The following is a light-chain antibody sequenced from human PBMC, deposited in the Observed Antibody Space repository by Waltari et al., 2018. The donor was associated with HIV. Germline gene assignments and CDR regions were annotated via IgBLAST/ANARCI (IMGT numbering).Light chain of an antibody. CDR1: ISDVGIYDY. CDR2: EVN. V-gene: IGLV2-8*01. J-gene: IGLJ1*01. CDR3: CSYAGGNNFV. Sequence: SALTQPPSASGSPGQSVTISCTGTISDVGIYDYVSWYHLHPGQAPKLIIFEVNIRPSGVPDRFLGSKPGSAASLPVSGRQAEDEAAYYCCSYAGGNNFVFGTGTKVTVL.